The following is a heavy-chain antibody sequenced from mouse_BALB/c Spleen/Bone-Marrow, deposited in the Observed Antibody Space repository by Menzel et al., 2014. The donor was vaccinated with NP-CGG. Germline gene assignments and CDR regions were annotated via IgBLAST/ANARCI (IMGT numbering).Heavy chain of an antibody. J-gene: IGHJ4*01. Sequence: QVQLQQSGAELARPGASVKLSCKASGYTFTSYWMQWVKQRPGQGLEWIGAIYPGDGDTRYTQKFKGKATLTADKSSSTAYMQLSSLASEDSAVYYCARGDYGSSCEGAMDYWGQGTSVTVSS. CDR2: IYPGDGDT. CDR1: GYTFTSYW. V-gene: IGHV1-87*01. CDR3: ARGDYGSSCEGAMDY. D-gene: IGHD1-1*01.